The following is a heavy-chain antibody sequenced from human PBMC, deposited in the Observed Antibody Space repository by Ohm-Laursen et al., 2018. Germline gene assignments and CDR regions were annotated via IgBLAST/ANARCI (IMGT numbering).Heavy chain of an antibody. CDR3: ARPEAAPDAFDI. J-gene: IGHJ3*02. Sequence: SLRLSCSASGFTFSSYEMNWVRQAPGKGLEWVSYISSSGSTIYYADSVKGRFTISRDNAKNSLYLQMNSLRAEDTAVYYCARPEAAPDAFDIWGQGTMVTVSS. CDR2: ISSSGSTI. V-gene: IGHV3-48*03. CDR1: GFTFSSYE.